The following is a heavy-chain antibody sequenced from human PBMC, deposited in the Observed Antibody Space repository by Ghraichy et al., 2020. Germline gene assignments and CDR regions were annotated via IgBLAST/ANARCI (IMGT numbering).Heavy chain of an antibody. CDR3: AGATVTALYYYYGMDV. V-gene: IGHV1-69*13. J-gene: IGHJ6*02. D-gene: IGHD4-17*01. CDR2: IIPIFGTA. CDR1: GGTFSSYA. Sequence: SVKVSCKASGGTFSSYAISWVRQAPGQGLEWMGGIIPIFGTANYAQKFQGRVTITADESTSTAYMELSSLRSEDTAVYYCAGATVTALYYYYGMDVWGQGTTVTVSS.